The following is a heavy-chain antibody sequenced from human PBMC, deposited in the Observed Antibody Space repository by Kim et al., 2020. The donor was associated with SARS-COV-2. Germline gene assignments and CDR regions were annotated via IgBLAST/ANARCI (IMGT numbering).Heavy chain of an antibody. D-gene: IGHD3-10*01. J-gene: IGHJ6*02. Sequence: VKGRFTISRDNPNNTLYLQMNSLRAEDTAVYYCAKPSSGSIEYYYYGMDVWGQGTTVTVSS. CDR3: AKPSSGSIEYYYYGMDV. V-gene: IGHV3-23*01.